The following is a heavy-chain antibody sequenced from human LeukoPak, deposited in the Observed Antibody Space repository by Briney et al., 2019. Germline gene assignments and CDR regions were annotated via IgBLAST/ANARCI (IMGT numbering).Heavy chain of an antibody. D-gene: IGHD3-10*01. Sequence: GASVKVSCKASGYTFTSYDINWVRQATGQGLERMGWMNPNSANTGYAQKFQGRVTMTRDTSINTAYMELSSLTSEDTAVYYWARGWYGEIPFLDFWGQGTLVTVSS. J-gene: IGHJ4*02. CDR2: MNPNSANT. CDR3: ARGWYGEIPFLDF. V-gene: IGHV1-8*01. CDR1: GYTFTSYD.